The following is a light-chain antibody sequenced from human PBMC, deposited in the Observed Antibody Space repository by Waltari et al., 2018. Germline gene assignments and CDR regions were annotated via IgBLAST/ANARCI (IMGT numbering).Light chain of an antibody. J-gene: IGKJ1*01. CDR1: QSVSRA. Sequence: EIVLTRSPGTLSLSLGERVTLSARASQSVSRALALYQQKPGQAPRLLIYGASSRATGIPDRFSGSGSGTDFSLTISRLEPEDFAVYYCQHYVRLPVTFGQGTKVEIK. V-gene: IGKV3-20*01. CDR3: QHYVRLPVT. CDR2: GAS.